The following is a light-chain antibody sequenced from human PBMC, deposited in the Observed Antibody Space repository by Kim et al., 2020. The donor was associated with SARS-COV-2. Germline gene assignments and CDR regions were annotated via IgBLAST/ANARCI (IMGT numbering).Light chain of an antibody. V-gene: IGKV3-20*01. CDR3: QQYASAPRT. J-gene: IGKJ1*01. Sequence: SAAEGATLSSRSRQSVSINYLAWYQQKPGQAPRLLLVGASSRATGIPDRFSVSRSGTDFTLTISRLEPEDFAVYYCQQYASAPRTFVQGTKVDIK. CDR2: GAS. CDR1: QSVSINY.